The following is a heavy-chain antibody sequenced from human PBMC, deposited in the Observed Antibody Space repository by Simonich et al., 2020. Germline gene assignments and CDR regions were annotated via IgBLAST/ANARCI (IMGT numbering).Heavy chain of an antibody. CDR2: IYYSGST. CDR1: GGSISSSSYY. CDR3: ARHAGFAFDI. V-gene: IGHV4-39*01. D-gene: IGHD6-13*01. Sequence: QLQLQESGPGLVKPSETLSLTCTVSGGSISSSSYYWGWIRQPPGKGLEWIGSIYYSGSTYNTPTLKSRVTISVDTSKNQFSLKLSSVTAADTAVYYCARHAGFAFDIWGQGTMVTVSS. J-gene: IGHJ3*02.